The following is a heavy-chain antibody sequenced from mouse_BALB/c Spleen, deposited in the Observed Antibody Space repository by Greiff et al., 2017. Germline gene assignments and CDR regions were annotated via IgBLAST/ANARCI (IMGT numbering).Heavy chain of an antibody. Sequence: QVQLQQSGADLAKPGASVKMSCKASGYTFTSYWMHWVKQRPGQGLEWIGYINPSTGYTEYNQKFKDKATLTADKSSSTAYMQLSSLTSEDSAVYYCARGDYGNYFDYWGQGTTLTVSS. CDR3: ARGDYGNYFDY. CDR1: GYTFTSYW. V-gene: IGHV1-7*01. CDR2: INPSTGYT. D-gene: IGHD2-1*01. J-gene: IGHJ2*01.